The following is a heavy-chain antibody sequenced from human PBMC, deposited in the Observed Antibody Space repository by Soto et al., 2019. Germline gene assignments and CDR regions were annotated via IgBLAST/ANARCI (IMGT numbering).Heavy chain of an antibody. CDR2: ISYDGSNK. J-gene: IGHJ6*02. D-gene: IGHD2-15*01. Sequence: ESGGGVVQPGRSLRLSCAASGFTLSSYAMHWVRQAPGKGLEWVALISYDGSNKYYADSVKGRFAISRDNSKNTLYLQMNSLRAEDTAVYYCARMGLLHGMDVWGQGTTVTVSS. V-gene: IGHV3-30*09. CDR3: ARMGLLHGMDV. CDR1: GFTLSSYA.